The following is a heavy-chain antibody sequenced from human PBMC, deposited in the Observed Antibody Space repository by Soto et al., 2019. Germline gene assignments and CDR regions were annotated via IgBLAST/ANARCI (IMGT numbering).Heavy chain of an antibody. CDR2: TYYRSKWYY. CDR3: ARGEQYSGRIFDY. D-gene: IGHD1-26*01. V-gene: IGHV6-1*01. J-gene: IGHJ4*01. Sequence: QTLSLACAITGYSVSSNSAGWSWVRQSPSRGLEWLGRTYYRSKWYYEYAVSVRGRITINPDTSKNQYSLQLNSVTPEDTAVYFCARGEQYSGRIFDYWGQGTLVTVSS. CDR1: GYSVSSNSAG.